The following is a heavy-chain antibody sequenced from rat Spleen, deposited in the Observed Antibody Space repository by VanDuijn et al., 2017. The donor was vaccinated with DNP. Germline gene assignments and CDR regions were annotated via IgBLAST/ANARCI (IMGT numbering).Heavy chain of an antibody. D-gene: IGHD4-4*01. CDR1: GFTFSDYA. CDR3: ATAGYRGY. CDR2: ISYDGFRT. V-gene: IGHV5S10*01. J-gene: IGHJ2*01. Sequence: EVQLVESGGGLVQSGRSLKVSCAASGFTFSDYAMVWVRQAPKKGLEWVATISYDGFRTYHRDSVKGRFTISRDNAKSTLYLQMDSLRSEDTATYYCATAGYRGYWGQGVMVTVSS.